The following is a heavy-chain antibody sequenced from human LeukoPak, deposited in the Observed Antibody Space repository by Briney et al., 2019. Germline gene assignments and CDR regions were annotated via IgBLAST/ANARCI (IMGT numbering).Heavy chain of an antibody. D-gene: IGHD6-13*01. CDR2: INPNSGDT. V-gene: IGHV1-2*02. CDR1: GYTFSDYY. CDR3: ARLATAGNYFDY. Sequence: ASVKVFCKTSGYTFSDYYIHWIRQAPGQGLEWLGWINPNSGDTNYEQKFQCRVSVTRDTSISTAYMELSSLRSEDTAVYYCARLATAGNYFDYWGQGILVTVSS. J-gene: IGHJ4*02.